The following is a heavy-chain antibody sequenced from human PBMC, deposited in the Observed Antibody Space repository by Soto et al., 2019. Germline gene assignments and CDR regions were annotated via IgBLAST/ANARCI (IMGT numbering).Heavy chain of an antibody. V-gene: IGHV2-5*01. J-gene: IGHJ5*02. CDR1: GFSLSTSGVG. Sequence: QITLKESGPTVVKPTQTLTLTCTFSGFSLSTSGVGVGWIRQPPGKALEWLALIYSNDDKRYSPSLKSRLTSTKDTSKNQVVLTMTNMDTVDTGKYYCAHRRRLGYFSNWFWFDPWGQGTLVTVSS. CDR2: IYSNDDK. D-gene: IGHD6-13*01. CDR3: AHRRRLGYFSNWFWFDP.